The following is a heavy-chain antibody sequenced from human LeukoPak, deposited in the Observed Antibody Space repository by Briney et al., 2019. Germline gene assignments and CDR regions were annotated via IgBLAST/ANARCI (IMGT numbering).Heavy chain of an antibody. Sequence: SETLSLTCSVSGASISSYYWSWIRQSPGKGLEWIAYIYNSGTTNYNPSLKSRVTISVDTSKNQFSPKLNSVTAADTAVYYCARHLSGGTYPLDYWGQGTLVTVSS. D-gene: IGHD1-26*01. V-gene: IGHV4-59*08. J-gene: IGHJ4*02. CDR1: GASISSYY. CDR2: IYNSGTT. CDR3: ARHLSGGTYPLDY.